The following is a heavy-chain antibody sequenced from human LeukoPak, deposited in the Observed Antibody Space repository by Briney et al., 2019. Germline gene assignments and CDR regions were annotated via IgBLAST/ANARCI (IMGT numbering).Heavy chain of an antibody. Sequence: GASVKVSCKASGYTFTGYYMHWVRQAPGQGLEWMGWINPNSGGTNYAQKFQGRVTMTRDTSISTAYMELSRLRSDGTAVYYCARAGYSSGWYWFDPRGQGTLVTVSS. CDR1: GYTFTGYY. V-gene: IGHV1-2*02. CDR3: ARAGYSSGWYWFDP. J-gene: IGHJ5*02. CDR2: INPNSGGT. D-gene: IGHD6-19*01.